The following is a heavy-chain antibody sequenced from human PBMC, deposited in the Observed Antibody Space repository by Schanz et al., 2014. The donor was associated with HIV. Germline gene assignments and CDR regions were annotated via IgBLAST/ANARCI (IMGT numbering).Heavy chain of an antibody. CDR3: ARDRISTVGAPHFDL. V-gene: IGHV3-11*06. CDR1: GFTFNDYY. J-gene: IGHJ4*02. CDR2: ITSSGSYR. D-gene: IGHD1-26*01. Sequence: QVQLVESGGGLVKPGGSLRLSCTASGFTFNDYYMTWIRQAPGKGLEWVASITSSGSYRYYADSVKGQFTISRDNAKKSLYLQMNSLRTEDTAVYYCARDRISTVGAPHFDLWGQGTLVTVSS.